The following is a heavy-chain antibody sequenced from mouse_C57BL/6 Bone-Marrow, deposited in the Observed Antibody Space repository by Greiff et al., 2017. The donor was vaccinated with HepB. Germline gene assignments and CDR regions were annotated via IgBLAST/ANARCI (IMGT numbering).Heavy chain of an antibody. V-gene: IGHV1-81*01. D-gene: IGHD1-1*01. CDR1: GYTFTSYG. J-gene: IGHJ3*01. CDR3: AREVYYYGSSYSWFAY. CDR2: IYPRSGNT. Sequence: VHLVESGAELARPGASVKLSCKASGYTFTSYGISWVQQRTGQGLEWIGEIYPRSGNTYYNEKFKGKATLTADKSSSTAYMELRSRTSEDSAVYFYAREVYYYGSSYSWFAYWGQGTLVTVSA.